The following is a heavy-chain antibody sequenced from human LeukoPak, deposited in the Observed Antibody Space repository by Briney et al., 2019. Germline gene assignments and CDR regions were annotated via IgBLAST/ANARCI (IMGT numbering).Heavy chain of an antibody. CDR1: GFTFSNYV. J-gene: IGHJ4*02. CDR3: AKDRGPYDSSGYYDY. V-gene: IGHV3-23*01. Sequence: GGTLRLSCAASGFTFSNYVMSWVRQAPGKGLEWVSTISGSGVNTFYADSVKGRFTISRDISKNTLYLQMNSVRAEDTAVYYCAKDRGPYDSSGYYDYWGKGTLVTVSS. CDR2: ISGSGVNT. D-gene: IGHD3-22*01.